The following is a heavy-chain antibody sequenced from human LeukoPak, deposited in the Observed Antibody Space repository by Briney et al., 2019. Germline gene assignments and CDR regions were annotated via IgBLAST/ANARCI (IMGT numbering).Heavy chain of an antibody. CDR3: ARDNRFGEFGLAYYYYGMDV. D-gene: IGHD3-10*01. Sequence: PGGSLRLSCAASGFIFRSYSMNWVRQAPGKGLVWVSSISSSSSYIYYADSVKGRFTISRDNAKNSLYLQMNSLRAEDTAVYYCARDNRFGEFGLAYYYYGMDVWGQGTTVTVSS. V-gene: IGHV3-21*01. CDR2: ISSSSSYI. J-gene: IGHJ6*02. CDR1: GFIFRSYS.